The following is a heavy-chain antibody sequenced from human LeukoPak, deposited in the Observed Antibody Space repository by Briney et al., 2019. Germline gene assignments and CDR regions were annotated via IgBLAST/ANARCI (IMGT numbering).Heavy chain of an antibody. CDR1: GGSISSYY. CDR2: IYYSGST. Sequence: SETLSLTCTVSGGSISSYYWSWIRQPPGKGLEWIGYIYYSGSTNYNPSLKSRATISVDTSKNQFSLKLSSVTAADTAVYYCARGGSSGWNDAFDIWGQGTMVIVSS. D-gene: IGHD6-19*01. V-gene: IGHV4-59*01. CDR3: ARGGSSGWNDAFDI. J-gene: IGHJ3*02.